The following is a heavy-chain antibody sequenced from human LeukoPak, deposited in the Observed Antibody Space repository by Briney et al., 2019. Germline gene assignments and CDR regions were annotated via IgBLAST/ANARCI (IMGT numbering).Heavy chain of an antibody. V-gene: IGHV4-38-2*02. Sequence: SETLSLTCTVSGYSISRGYYWAWIRQAPGKGLEWIGSIYHSGSTYFNPSLKSRVTISVDTSKNQVSLKLPSVTAADTSVYYCARQQPSGSYYFFYYYYMDVWGKGTTVTVSS. D-gene: IGHD1-26*01. CDR3: ARQQPSGSYYFFYYYYMDV. CDR1: GYSISRGYY. J-gene: IGHJ6*03. CDR2: IYHSGST.